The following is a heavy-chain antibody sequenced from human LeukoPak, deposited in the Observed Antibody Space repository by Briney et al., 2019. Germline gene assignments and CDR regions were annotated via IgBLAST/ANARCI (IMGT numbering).Heavy chain of an antibody. CDR2: MWHGGDNK. Sequence: GGSLRLSCAASGFTFSFYGIHWVRQAPGKGLEWVAVMWHGGDNKYYADSVKGRFTISSDNSKNTLYLQMNSLRPEDTAVYYCAKDGGDNFWSGSFFDYWGQGTLVTVSS. CDR3: AKDGGDNFWSGSFFDY. J-gene: IGHJ4*02. D-gene: IGHD3-3*01. CDR1: GFTFSFYG. V-gene: IGHV3-30*02.